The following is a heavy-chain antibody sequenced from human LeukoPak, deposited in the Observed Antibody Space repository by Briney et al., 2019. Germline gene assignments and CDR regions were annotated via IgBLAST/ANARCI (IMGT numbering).Heavy chain of an antibody. Sequence: SETLSLTCTVSGGSISSNTYYWGWIRQPPGKGLEWIGSVSNSGSTYYNPSLKSRVPISVDTSKNQFSLRLTSVTAADTAVYYCARHSSGTYYSPFDYWGQGTLVTVSS. CDR1: GGSISSNTYY. CDR3: ARHSSGTYYSPFDY. V-gene: IGHV4-39*01. D-gene: IGHD1-26*01. CDR2: VSNSGST. J-gene: IGHJ4*02.